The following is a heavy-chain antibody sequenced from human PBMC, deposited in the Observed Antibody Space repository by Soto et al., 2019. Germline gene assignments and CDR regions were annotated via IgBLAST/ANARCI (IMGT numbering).Heavy chain of an antibody. J-gene: IGHJ6*02. CDR2: ISAYNGNT. Sequence: ASVKVSCKASGYTFTSYGISWVRQAPGQGLEWMGWISAYNGNTNYAQKLQGRVTMTTDTSTSIAYMELRSLRSDDTAVYYCARDAGIEYYDSSGYYFPQGYYYYGMDVWGQGTTVTVSS. D-gene: IGHD3-22*01. CDR3: ARDAGIEYYDSSGYYFPQGYYYYGMDV. V-gene: IGHV1-18*04. CDR1: GYTFTSYG.